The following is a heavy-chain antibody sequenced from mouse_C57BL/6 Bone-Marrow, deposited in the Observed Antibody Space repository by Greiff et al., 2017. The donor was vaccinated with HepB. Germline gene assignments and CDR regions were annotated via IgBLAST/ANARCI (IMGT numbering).Heavy chain of an antibody. D-gene: IGHD2-3*01. J-gene: IGHJ3*01. Sequence: QVQLKQSGAELVRPGASVTLSCKASGYTFTDYEMHWVKQTPVHGLEWIGAIDPETGGTAYNQKFKGKAILTADKSSSTAYMELRSLTSEDSAVYYCTRSDDGYYRYWFAYWGRGTLVTVSA. V-gene: IGHV1-15*01. CDR3: TRSDDGYYRYWFAY. CDR2: IDPETGGT. CDR1: GYTFTDYE.